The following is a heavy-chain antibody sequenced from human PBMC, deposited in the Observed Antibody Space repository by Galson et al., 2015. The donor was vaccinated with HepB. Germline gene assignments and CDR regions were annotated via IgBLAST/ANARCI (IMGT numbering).Heavy chain of an antibody. CDR1: GYTFTSYA. CDR3: ARDYYDILTGYYSGAYYYYGMDV. J-gene: IGHJ6*02. Sequence: SVKVSCKASGYTFTSYAMHWVRQAPGQRLEWMGWINAGNGNTKYSQKFQGRVTITRDTSASTAYMELSSLRSEDTAVYYCARDYYDILTGYYSGAYYYYGMDVWGQGTTVTVSS. CDR2: INAGNGNT. V-gene: IGHV1-3*01. D-gene: IGHD3-9*01.